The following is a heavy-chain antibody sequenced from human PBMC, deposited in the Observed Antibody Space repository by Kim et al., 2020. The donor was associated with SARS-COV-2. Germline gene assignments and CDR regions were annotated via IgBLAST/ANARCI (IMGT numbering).Heavy chain of an antibody. CDR1: GGSISSSSYY. D-gene: IGHD5-18*01. J-gene: IGHJ4*01. CDR3: ARFRGGGSYGHYYFDY. V-gene: IGHV4-39*07. CDR2: IYYSGST. Sequence: SETLSLTCTVSGGSISSSSYYWGWIRQPPGKGLEWIGSIYYSGSTYYNPSLKSRVTISVDTSKNQFSLKLSSVTAADTAVYYCARFRGGGSYGHYYFDY.